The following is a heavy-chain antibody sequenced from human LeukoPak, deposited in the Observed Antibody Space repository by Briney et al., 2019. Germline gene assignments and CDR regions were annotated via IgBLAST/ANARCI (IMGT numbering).Heavy chain of an antibody. V-gene: IGHV3-21*01. CDR1: GFTFSSYS. J-gene: IGHJ4*02. Sequence: GGSLRLSCAASGFTFSSYSMNWVRQAPGQGLEWVSSISSSSSYIYYADSVKGRFTISRDNAKNSLYLQMNSLRAEDTAVYYCARLRGGWYIDYWGQGTLVTVSS. CDR3: ARLRGGWYIDY. CDR2: ISSSSSYI. D-gene: IGHD6-19*01.